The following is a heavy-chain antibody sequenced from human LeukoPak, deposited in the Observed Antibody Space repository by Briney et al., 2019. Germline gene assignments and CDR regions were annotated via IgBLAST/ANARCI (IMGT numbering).Heavy chain of an antibody. Sequence: GASVKVSCKASGYTFTSNGISWVRQAPGQGLEWMGMIYPRDGSTSYAQKFQGRVTVTRDTSTSTVHMELSGLRSEDTAVYYCARDQEGFDYWGQGTLVTVSS. CDR1: GYTFTSNG. CDR2: IYPRDGST. CDR3: ARDQEGFDY. J-gene: IGHJ4*02. V-gene: IGHV1-46*01.